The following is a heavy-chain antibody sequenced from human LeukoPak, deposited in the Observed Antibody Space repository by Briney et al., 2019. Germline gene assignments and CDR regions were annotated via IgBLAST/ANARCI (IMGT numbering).Heavy chain of an antibody. Sequence: GGSLRLSCAASGFTFSSYWMHWVRQAPGKGLVWVSRINSDGSSTSYADSVKGRFTISRDNAKNTLYLQMNSLRAEVTAVYYCAREGSSSSWYGGYYYYYMDVWGKGTTVTVSS. CDR3: AREGSSSSWYGGYYYYYMDV. CDR1: GFTFSSYW. D-gene: IGHD6-13*01. V-gene: IGHV3-74*01. J-gene: IGHJ6*03. CDR2: INSDGSST.